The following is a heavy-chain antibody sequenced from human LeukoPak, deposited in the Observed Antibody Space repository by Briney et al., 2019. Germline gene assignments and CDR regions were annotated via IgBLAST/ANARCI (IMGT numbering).Heavy chain of an antibody. J-gene: IGHJ3*02. D-gene: IGHD3-10*01. CDR3: ARGVTSTMVRGVQDAFDI. CDR1: GGSMSSSSYY. CDR2: IFYSGST. Sequence: PSETLSLTCTVSGGSMSSSSYYWGWIRQTPGKGLEWIGNIFYSGSTHYNPSLESRVTISVDTSKSQFSLKLSSVTAADTAVYYCARGVTSTMVRGVQDAFDIWGQGTMVTVSS. V-gene: IGHV4-39*07.